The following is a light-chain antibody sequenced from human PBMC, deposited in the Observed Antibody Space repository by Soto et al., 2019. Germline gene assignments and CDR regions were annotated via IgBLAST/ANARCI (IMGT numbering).Light chain of an antibody. CDR2: DVS. CDR3: SSYTSSSPYV. J-gene: IGLJ1*01. CDR1: SSVVGGYNY. Sequence: SVLTQPASVSGSPGQSITISCTGTSSVVGGYNYASWYQQHPGKAPKLMIYDVSNRPSGVSNRFSGSKSGNTASLTISGLQAEDEADYYCSSYTSSSPYVFGTGTKVTVL. V-gene: IGLV2-14*01.